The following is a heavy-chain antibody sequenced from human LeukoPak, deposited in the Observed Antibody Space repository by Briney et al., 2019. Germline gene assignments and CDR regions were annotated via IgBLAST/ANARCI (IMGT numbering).Heavy chain of an antibody. Sequence: KPSETLSLTCTVSGGSISSSSYYWSWIRQPAGKGLEWIGRIYTSGSTNYNPSLKSRVTISVDTSKNQFSLKLSSVTAADTAVYYCARDGGGGMPLDYWGQGTLVTVSS. D-gene: IGHD3-16*01. CDR1: GGSISSSSYY. CDR3: ARDGGGGMPLDY. J-gene: IGHJ4*02. V-gene: IGHV4-61*02. CDR2: IYTSGST.